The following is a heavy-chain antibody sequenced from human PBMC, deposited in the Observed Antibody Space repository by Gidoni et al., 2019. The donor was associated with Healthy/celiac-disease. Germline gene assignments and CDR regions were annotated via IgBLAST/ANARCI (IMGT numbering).Heavy chain of an antibody. V-gene: IGHV3-23*01. CDR1: VFTFSSSA. CDR3: AKSGEAYYPNYLSWFDP. J-gene: IGHJ5*02. CDR2: ISGSGGST. D-gene: IGHD3-10*01. Sequence: EVQLLESGGGLVQPGGSLRLSFAASVFTFSSSAMSWVRQAPGQGLEWVSAISGSGGSTYYADSVKGRFTISRDNSKNTLYLQMNSLRAEDTAVYYCAKSGEAYYPNYLSWFDPGGQGTLVTVSS.